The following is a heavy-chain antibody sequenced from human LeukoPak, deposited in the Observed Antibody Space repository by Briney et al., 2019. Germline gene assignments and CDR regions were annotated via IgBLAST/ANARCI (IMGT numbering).Heavy chain of an antibody. CDR2: ISAYNGNT. Sequence: ASVKVSCKASGYTFTSYGISWLRQAPGQGLEWMGWISAYNGNTNYAQKLQGRVTMTTDTSTSTAYMELRSLRSDDTAVYYCARYTTVTTEGDYWGQGTLVTVSS. CDR1: GYTFTSYG. V-gene: IGHV1-18*01. CDR3: ARYTTVTTEGDY. J-gene: IGHJ4*02. D-gene: IGHD4-17*01.